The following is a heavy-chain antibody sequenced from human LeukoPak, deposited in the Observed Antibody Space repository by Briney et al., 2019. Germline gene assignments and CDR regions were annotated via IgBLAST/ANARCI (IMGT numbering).Heavy chain of an antibody. CDR2: ITISGDTT. CDR1: GFTFSNAW. CDR3: AKWDVEKNAFDI. V-gene: IGHV3-23*01. Sequence: GGSLRLSCAASGFTFSNAWMNWVRQAPGKGLEWVSAITISGDTTYYADSVRGRFTTSRDNSKNTLYLQMNSLRAEDTAVYYCAKWDVEKNAFDIWGQGTMVTVSS. D-gene: IGHD5-24*01. J-gene: IGHJ3*02.